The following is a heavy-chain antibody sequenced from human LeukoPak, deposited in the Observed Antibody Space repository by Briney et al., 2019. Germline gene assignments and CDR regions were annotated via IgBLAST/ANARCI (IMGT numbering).Heavy chain of an antibody. CDR3: GKDPKNMATIDFDS. CDR1: GFTFSSYE. CDR2: ISNGGNSI. V-gene: IGHV3-48*03. J-gene: IGHJ4*02. D-gene: IGHD5-24*01. Sequence: PGGSLRLSCAASGFTFSSYEMNWVRQAPGKGLEWVAYISNGGNSIYYADSVQGRFTISRDNAKNSLYLQMNSLRAEDTAVYFCGKDPKNMATIDFDSWGQGTLVTVSS.